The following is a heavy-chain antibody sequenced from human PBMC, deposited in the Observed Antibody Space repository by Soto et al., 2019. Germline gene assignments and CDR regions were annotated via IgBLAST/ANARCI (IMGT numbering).Heavy chain of an antibody. CDR2: IERDDDDK. V-gene: IGHV2-70*13. CDR1: GFSITSPGMS. D-gene: IGHD3-10*01. J-gene: IGHJ6*02. Sequence: SGPTLVNPTETLTLTCTFSGFSITSPGMSVSWIRQPPGRALEWLALIERDDDDKYYSTSLKTRLTISKDTRKNQVVLTMANMDPADTATYYCARLIRGPRKFTGMDVWRHGTTVPV. CDR3: ARLIRGPRKFTGMDV.